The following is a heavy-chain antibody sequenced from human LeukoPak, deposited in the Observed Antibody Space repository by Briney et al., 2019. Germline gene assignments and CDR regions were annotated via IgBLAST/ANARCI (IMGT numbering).Heavy chain of an antibody. Sequence: GGSLRLSCAASGFTFSSYAMSWVRQAPGKGLEWVSAIRGSGDRTHYADSVKGRFTISRDNSKDTLYLQTNSLRAEDTAVYYCAKDSKIVGATFRSYHYMDVWGKGTAVTVSS. CDR1: GFTFSSYA. J-gene: IGHJ6*03. CDR2: IRGSGDRT. V-gene: IGHV3-23*01. D-gene: IGHD1-26*01. CDR3: AKDSKIVGATFRSYHYMDV.